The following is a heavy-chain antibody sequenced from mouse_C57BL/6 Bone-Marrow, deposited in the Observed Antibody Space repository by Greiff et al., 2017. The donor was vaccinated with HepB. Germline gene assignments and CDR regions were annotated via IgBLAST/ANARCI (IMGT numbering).Heavy chain of an antibody. CDR1: GFTFSDYY. D-gene: IGHD1-1*01. V-gene: IGHV5-16*01. CDR3: ARDLLLRFDV. Sequence: EVQRVESEGGLVQPGSSMKLSCTASGFTFSDYYMAWVRQVPEKGLEWVANINYDGSSTYYLDSLKSRFIISRDNEKNILYLQMSSLKSEDTATYYCARDLLLRFDVWGTGTTVTVSS. CDR2: INYDGSST. J-gene: IGHJ1*03.